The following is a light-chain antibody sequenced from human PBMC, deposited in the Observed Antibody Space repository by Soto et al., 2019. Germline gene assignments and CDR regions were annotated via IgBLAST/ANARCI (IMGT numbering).Light chain of an antibody. Sequence: QSVLTQPPSASGTPGQRVTLSCSGSSSNIGSNYVYWYQQLPGTAPKLLIYRNNQRPSGVPDRFSGSKSGTSASLAISGLRSEDEADYYCAAWDDSLSGHVVFGGWTKLTVL. CDR1: SSNIGSNY. V-gene: IGLV1-47*01. J-gene: IGLJ2*01. CDR2: RNN. CDR3: AAWDDSLSGHVV.